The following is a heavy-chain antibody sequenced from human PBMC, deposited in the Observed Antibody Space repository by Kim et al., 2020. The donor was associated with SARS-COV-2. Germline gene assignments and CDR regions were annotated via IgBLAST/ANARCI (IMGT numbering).Heavy chain of an antibody. CDR3: ASADEYYYDSSGTDAFDI. CDR2: IYYSGST. CDR1: GGSISSSSYY. J-gene: IGHJ3*02. Sequence: SETLSLTCTVSGGSISSSSYYWGWIRQPPGKGLEWIGSIYYSGSTYYNPSLKSRVTISVDTSKNQFSLKLSSVTAADTAVYYCASADEYYYDSSGTDAFDIWGQGTMVTVSS. V-gene: IGHV4-39*01. D-gene: IGHD3-22*01.